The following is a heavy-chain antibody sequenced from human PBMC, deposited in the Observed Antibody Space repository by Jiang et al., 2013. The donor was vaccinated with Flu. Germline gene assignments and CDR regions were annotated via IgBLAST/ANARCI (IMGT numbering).Heavy chain of an antibody. J-gene: IGHJ6*02. CDR2: ISYDGSNK. V-gene: IGHV3-30*04. CDR1: FSSYA. D-gene: IGHD3-10*01. CDR3: ASSIGLYGSGSYYNYGMDV. Sequence: FSSYAMHWVRQAPGKGLEWVAVISYDGSNKYYADSVKGRFTISRDNSKNTLYLQMNSLRAEDTAVYYCASSIGLYGSGSYYNYGMDVWGQGTTVTVSS.